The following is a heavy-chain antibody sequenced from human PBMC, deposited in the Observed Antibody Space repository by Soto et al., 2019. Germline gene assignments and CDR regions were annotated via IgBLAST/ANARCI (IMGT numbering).Heavy chain of an antibody. CDR1: GYSFTSYW. CDR3: ARPPEVGATPYYFDY. D-gene: IGHD1-26*01. Sequence: GESLKISCKGSGYSFTSYWIGWVRQMPGKGLEWMGIIYPGDSDTRYSPSFQGQVTISADKSISTAYLQWSSLKASDTAMYYCARPPEVGATPYYFDYWGQGTLVTVSS. V-gene: IGHV5-51*01. CDR2: IYPGDSDT. J-gene: IGHJ4*02.